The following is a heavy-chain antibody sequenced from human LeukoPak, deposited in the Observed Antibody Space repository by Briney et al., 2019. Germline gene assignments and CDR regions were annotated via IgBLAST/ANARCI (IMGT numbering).Heavy chain of an antibody. V-gene: IGHV3-30*18. Sequence: PRKCLRHSCAAHGFTFSSYVMHSVRQAPGKGLERVAVISYDGSNKYYADSVKGRFTISRDNSKNTLYLQMNSLRAEDTAVYYCAKDGYYYYMDVWGKGTTVTVSS. CDR2: ISYDGSNK. J-gene: IGHJ6*03. CDR3: AKDGYYYYMDV. CDR1: GFTFSSYV.